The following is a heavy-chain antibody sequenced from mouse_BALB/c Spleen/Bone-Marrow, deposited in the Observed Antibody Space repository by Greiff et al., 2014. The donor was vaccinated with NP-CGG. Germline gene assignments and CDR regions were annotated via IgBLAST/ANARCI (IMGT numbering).Heavy chain of an antibody. Sequence: EVQLQQSGAELVKPGASVKLSCTASGFNIKDTYMHWVKQRPEQGLEWIGRIDPANGNTKYDPKFQGKATITADTSSNTAYLQLSSLTSEDTAVYYWAAYYYGSSQFAYWGQGTLVTVSA. D-gene: IGHD1-1*01. J-gene: IGHJ3*01. V-gene: IGHV14-3*02. CDR1: GFNIKDTY. CDR2: IDPANGNT. CDR3: AAYYYGSSQFAY.